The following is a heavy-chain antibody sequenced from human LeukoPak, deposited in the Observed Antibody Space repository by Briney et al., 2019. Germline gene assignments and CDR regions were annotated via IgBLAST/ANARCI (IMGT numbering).Heavy chain of an antibody. CDR2: MNPNSGNT. J-gene: IGHJ5*02. V-gene: IGHV1-8*01. D-gene: IGHD6-13*01. CDR3: ARGGSWYGQNWFDP. CDR1: GYTFTSYD. Sequence: GASVKVSCKASGYTFTSYDINWVRQATGQGLEWMGWMNPNSGNTGYAQKFQGRVTMTRDTSISTAYMELSRLRSDDTAVYYCARGGSWYGQNWFDPWGQGTLVTVSS.